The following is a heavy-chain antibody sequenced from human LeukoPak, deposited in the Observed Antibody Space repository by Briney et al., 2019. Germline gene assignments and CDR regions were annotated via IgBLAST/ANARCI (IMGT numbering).Heavy chain of an antibody. CDR2: ISHTEGT. J-gene: IGHJ1*01. D-gene: IGHD3-9*01. CDR1: GVSINDYY. CDR3: ARIRCGHSGSVCYNH. V-gene: IGHV4-34*01. Sequence: PSETLSLTCGVFGVSINDYYWSWIRQSPGKGLEWIGEISHTEGTRYNPSLESRVTMSVGTSENQLSLKLIFVAAADTAVYYCARIRCGHSGSVCYNHWGLGTLVTVSS.